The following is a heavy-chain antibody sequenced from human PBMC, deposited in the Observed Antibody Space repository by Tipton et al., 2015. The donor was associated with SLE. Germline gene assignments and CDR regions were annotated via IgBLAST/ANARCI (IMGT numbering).Heavy chain of an antibody. CDR3: AAANSGRYEAFDI. J-gene: IGHJ3*02. Sequence: GLVKPSETLSLTCNISGGFGGSMSSYDWTWIRQPPGKGLEWIGHMYYGGSTDYNPSLKSRVTMSIDTSKNQFSLKVNFVTAADAAVYYCAAANSGRYEAFDIWGQGTIVTVSA. D-gene: IGHD1-26*01. CDR1: GGFGGSMSSYD. CDR2: MYYGGST. V-gene: IGHV4-59*03.